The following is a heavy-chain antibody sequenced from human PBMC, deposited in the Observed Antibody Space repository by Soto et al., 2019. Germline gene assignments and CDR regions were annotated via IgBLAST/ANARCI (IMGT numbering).Heavy chain of an antibody. V-gene: IGHV3-23*01. CDR1: GFTVSNYA. CDR3: AKKSTDSSGYSDY. CDR2: ISGSGCSS. D-gene: IGHD2-2*01. J-gene: IGHJ4*02. Sequence: PGGSLRLSCATSGFTVSNYAMSWVRQAPGKGLEWVSGISGSGCSSYYADSVKGRFTISRDNSKNTLNLQMDSLRAEDTAVYYCAKKSTDSSGYSDYWGQGTVVTVSS.